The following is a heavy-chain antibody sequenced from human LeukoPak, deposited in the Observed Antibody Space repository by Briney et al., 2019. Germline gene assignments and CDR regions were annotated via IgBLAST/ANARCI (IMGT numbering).Heavy chain of an antibody. J-gene: IGHJ4*02. CDR1: GFTVSTNF. Sequence: GGALRLSCAASGFTVSTNFISWVRQAPGRGLGWVSVIYSGGNTYYADSVKGRFTISRDNSKNTLYLQMNSLRADDTAVYYCARDSGTTVGYFDYWGQGTLVTVSS. D-gene: IGHD4-23*01. CDR2: IYSGGNT. CDR3: ARDSGTTVGYFDY. V-gene: IGHV3-66*01.